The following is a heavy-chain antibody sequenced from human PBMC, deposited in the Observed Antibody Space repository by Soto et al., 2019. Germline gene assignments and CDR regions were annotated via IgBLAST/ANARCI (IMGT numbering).Heavy chain of an antibody. V-gene: IGHV1-8*01. CDR2: MNLNSGNT. D-gene: IGHD3-3*01. J-gene: IGHJ6*03. Sequence: ASVKVSCKASGYTFTSYDINWVRQATGQGLEWMGWMNLNSGNTGYAQKFQGRVTMTRNTSISTAYMELSSLRSEDTAVYYCARGAPTITIFGVVNWYYMDVWGKGTTVTVSS. CDR3: ARGAPTITIFGVVNWYYMDV. CDR1: GYTFTSYD.